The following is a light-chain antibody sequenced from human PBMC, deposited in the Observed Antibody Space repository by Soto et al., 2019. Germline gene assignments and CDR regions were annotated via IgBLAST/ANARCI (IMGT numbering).Light chain of an antibody. CDR1: QSVLHSSNNKNY. CDR2: WAS. Sequence: DIVMTQSPDSLAVSLGERATINCKSSQSVLHSSNNKNYLAWYQQKPGQPPKLLIYWASTRESGVPDRFSGSGSGTDFTLTIISLQAEDVAVYYCQQYYTTPTYTFGQGTNLEIK. J-gene: IGKJ2*01. V-gene: IGKV4-1*01. CDR3: QQYYTTPTYT.